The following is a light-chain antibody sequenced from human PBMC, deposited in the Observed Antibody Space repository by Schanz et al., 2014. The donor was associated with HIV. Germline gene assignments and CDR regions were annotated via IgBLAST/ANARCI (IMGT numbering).Light chain of an antibody. CDR2: EVS. CDR1: SSDVGGYNY. J-gene: IGLJ2*01. CDR3: SSYTSSSTVL. Sequence: QSVLTQPRSVSGSPGQSVTISCTGTSSDVGGYNYVSWYQQYPGEAPKVMIYEVSKRPSGVPDRFSGSKSGNTASLTISGLQAEDEADYYCSSYTSSSTVLFGGGTKLTVL. V-gene: IGLV2-11*01.